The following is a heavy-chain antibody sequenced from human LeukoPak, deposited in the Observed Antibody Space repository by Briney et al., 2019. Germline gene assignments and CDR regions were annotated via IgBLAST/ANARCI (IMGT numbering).Heavy chain of an antibody. J-gene: IGHJ5*02. CDR3: AITTYCSSTSCYWRRFDP. Sequence: ASVKVSCKASGGTFSSYAISWVRQAPGQGLEWMGCISAYKGNTNYAQKLQGRVTMTADTSTSTAYMELRSLRSDDTAVYYCAITTYCSSTSCYWRRFDPWGQGTLATVPS. CDR2: ISAYKGNT. CDR1: GGTFSSYA. D-gene: IGHD2-2*01. V-gene: IGHV1-18*01.